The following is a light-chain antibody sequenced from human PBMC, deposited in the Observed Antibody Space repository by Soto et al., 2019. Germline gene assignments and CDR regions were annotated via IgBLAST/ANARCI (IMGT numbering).Light chain of an antibody. CDR1: SSDVGGYNY. CDR2: NVS. Sequence: QSVLAQPASVSGSPGRSITISCTGTSSDVGGYNYVSWYQQHPGKAPKLIIYNVSNRPSGVSNRFSGSKSGNTASLTISGLQAEDEGHYYSSSFTSSNTVLFGGGTKVTDL. CDR3: SSFTSSNTVL. V-gene: IGLV2-14*01. J-gene: IGLJ2*01.